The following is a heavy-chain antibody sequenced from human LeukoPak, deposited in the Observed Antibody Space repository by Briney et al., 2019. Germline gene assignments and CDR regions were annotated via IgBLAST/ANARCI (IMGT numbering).Heavy chain of an antibody. J-gene: IGHJ3*02. Sequence: ASAKVSCKASGYTFTDYYMHWVRQAPGQGLEWMGWINTNSGGTHYAQRFQGRVTTTRDTSISTAYMELSRLRSDDTAVYYCASSLVVVTASWTNAFDIWGQGTMVTVSS. CDR1: GYTFTDYY. CDR3: ASSLVVVTASWTNAFDI. V-gene: IGHV1-2*02. CDR2: INTNSGGT. D-gene: IGHD2-21*02.